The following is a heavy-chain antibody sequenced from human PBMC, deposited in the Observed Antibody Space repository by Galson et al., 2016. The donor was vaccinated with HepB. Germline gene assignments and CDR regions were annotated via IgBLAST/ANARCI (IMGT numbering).Heavy chain of an antibody. CDR1: GFTFDDYA. CDR3: ARGYLNYFEH. CDR2: ISWNSGTI. D-gene: IGHD2-15*01. J-gene: IGHJ4*02. V-gene: IGHV3-9*01. Sequence: SLRLSCAASGFTFDDYAMHWVRQAPGKGLEWVSSISWNSGTIGHADSVKGRFNISRDNAKNSLYLQMNSLRAEDTALYYCARGYLNYFEHWGQGTLVTVSS.